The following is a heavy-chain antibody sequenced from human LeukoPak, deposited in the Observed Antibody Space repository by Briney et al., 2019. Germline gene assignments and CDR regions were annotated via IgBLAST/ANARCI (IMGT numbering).Heavy chain of an antibody. J-gene: IGHJ3*02. D-gene: IGHD6-6*01. CDR2: FVPEDGET. CDR3: ATEAPKAARTPFDAFDI. CDR1: GYTLTELS. V-gene: IGHV1-24*01. Sequence: ASVKVSCKVSGYTLTELSMHCVRQAPGKGLEWMGGFVPEDGETLYAQKFQGSVTMTEDTSTDTAYMAMSSLRSEDTAVYYCATEAPKAARTPFDAFDIWGQGTMVTVSS.